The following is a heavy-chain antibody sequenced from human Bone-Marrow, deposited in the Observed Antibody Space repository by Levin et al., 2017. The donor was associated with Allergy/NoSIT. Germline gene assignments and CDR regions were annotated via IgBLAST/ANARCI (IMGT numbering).Heavy chain of an antibody. D-gene: IGHD2-2*01. CDR2: IRSKAYGGTT. CDR3: TRDRCSSTSCYAEYYYMDV. V-gene: IGHV3-49*03. CDR1: GFTFGDYA. J-gene: IGHJ6*03. Sequence: GGSLRLSCTASGFTFGDYAMSWFRQAPGKGLEWVGFIRSKAYGGTTEYAASVKSRFTISRDDSKSIAYLQMNSLKTEDTAVYYCTRDRCSSTSCYAEYYYMDVWGKGTTVTVSS.